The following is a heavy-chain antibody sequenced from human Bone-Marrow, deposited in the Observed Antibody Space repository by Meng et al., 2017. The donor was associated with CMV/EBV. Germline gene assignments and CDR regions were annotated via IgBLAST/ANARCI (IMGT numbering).Heavy chain of an antibody. J-gene: IGHJ6*02. CDR1: GGSIRSSSYY. CDR2: IYYSGST. CDR3: ARGGRCGSTSCYYYYGMDV. V-gene: IGHV4-31*03. D-gene: IGHD2-2*01. Sequence: SETLSLTCTVSGGSIRSSSYYWSWIRQHPGKGLEWIGYIYYSGSTYYNPSLKSRVTISVDTSQRQFSLKLTSVTAADTAVYYCARGGRCGSTSCYYYYGMDVWGQGATVTVSS.